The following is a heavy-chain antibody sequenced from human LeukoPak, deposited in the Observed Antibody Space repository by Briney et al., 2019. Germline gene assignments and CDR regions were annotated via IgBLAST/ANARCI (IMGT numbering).Heavy chain of an antibody. CDR2: IYYSGST. CDR3: ARHYPLLYYDFWSGQEPSAFDI. D-gene: IGHD3-3*01. V-gene: IGHV4-59*08. Sequence: SETLSLTCTVSGGSISSYYWSWIRQPPGEGLEWIGYIYYSGSTNYNPSLKSRVTISVDTSKNQFSLKLSSVTAADTAVYYCARHYPLLYYDFWSGQEPSAFDIWGQGTMVTVSS. J-gene: IGHJ3*02. CDR1: GGSISSYY.